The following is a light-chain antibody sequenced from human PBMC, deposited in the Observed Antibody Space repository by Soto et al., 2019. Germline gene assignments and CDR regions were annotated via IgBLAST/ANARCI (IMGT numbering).Light chain of an antibody. V-gene: IGKV1-12*01. CDR3: QQANTLPFT. J-gene: IGKJ3*01. CDR1: QAVNNW. Sequence: DIQMTQSPSSVSASVGDRVTITCRASQAVNNWLAWYQQRLGRAPKLLIYAASSLQSRVPSRFSGSGSGTDFTLTISSLQPEDFATYYCQQANTLPFTFGPGTKVDLK. CDR2: AAS.